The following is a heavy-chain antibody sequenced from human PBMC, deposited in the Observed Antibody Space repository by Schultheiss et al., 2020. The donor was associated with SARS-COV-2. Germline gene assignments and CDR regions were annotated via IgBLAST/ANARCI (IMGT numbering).Heavy chain of an antibody. CDR3: ARDPAPVVAATNDAFDI. D-gene: IGHD2-15*01. Sequence: GGSLRLSCAASGFTFSSYSMNWVRQAPGKGLEWVSSISSSSSYIYYADSVKGRFTISRDNSKNTLYLQMNSLRAEDTAVYYCARDPAPVVAATNDAFDIWGQGTMVTVSS. J-gene: IGHJ3*02. CDR2: ISSSSSYI. V-gene: IGHV3-21*01. CDR1: GFTFSSYS.